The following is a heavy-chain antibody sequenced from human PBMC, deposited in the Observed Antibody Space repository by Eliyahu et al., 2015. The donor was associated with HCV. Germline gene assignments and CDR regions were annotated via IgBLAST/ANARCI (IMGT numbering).Heavy chain of an antibody. J-gene: IGHJ6*02. CDR2: ISYDGTTK. Sequence: QVRLVESGGGVAQTGGSLRLSCTAXGFNFNMYAMHWVRQPPGKGPEGVADISYDGTTKNYAGSVKDRFTVSRDDSRNTLYLEMNTLRLDDTALYFCARDRVVGASGGYYDMDVWGQGTTVTVAS. CDR1: GFNFNMYA. CDR3: ARDRVVGASGGYYDMDV. V-gene: IGHV3-30*04. D-gene: IGHD1-26*01.